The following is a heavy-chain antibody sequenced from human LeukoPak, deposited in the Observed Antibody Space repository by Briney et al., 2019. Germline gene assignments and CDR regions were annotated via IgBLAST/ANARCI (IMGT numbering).Heavy chain of an antibody. Sequence: ASVKVSCKASGYTFTSYDINWVRQAPGQGLEWMGIINPTGGHSSYAQKFQGRLTMTRDPSTSTVYMELSSLRSEDTAEYFCARGMSELYYYCMDVWGQGTAVTVSS. CDR2: INPTGGHS. CDR1: GYTFTSYD. V-gene: IGHV1-46*01. D-gene: IGHD3-16*01. J-gene: IGHJ6*02. CDR3: ARGMSELYYYCMDV.